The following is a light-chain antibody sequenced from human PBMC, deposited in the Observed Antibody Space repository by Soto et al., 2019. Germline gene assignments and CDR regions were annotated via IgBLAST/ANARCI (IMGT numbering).Light chain of an antibody. CDR2: RNN. V-gene: IGLV1-47*01. J-gene: IGLJ1*01. CDR3: AAWDDSLSGYV. Sequence: QLVLNQPPSASGTPGQRVTISCSGSSSNIGSNYVYWYQQLPGTAPKLLIYRNNQRPSGVPDRFSGSKSGTSASLAISGLRSEDEADYYCAAWDDSLSGYVFGTGTKVTV. CDR1: SSNIGSNY.